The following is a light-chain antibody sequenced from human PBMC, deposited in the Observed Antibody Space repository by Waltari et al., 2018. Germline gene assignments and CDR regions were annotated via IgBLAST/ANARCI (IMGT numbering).Light chain of an antibody. V-gene: IGKV4-1*01. J-gene: IGKJ5*01. CDR1: QNVLYSSNNKNY. Sequence: DIVMTQSPDSLAVSLGERATINCKSSQNVLYSSNNKNYLACYQQKPGQPPKLLIYWASTRESGVPDRFSGSGSGTDFTLTISSLQAEDVAVYYCQQYYSAPRTFGQGTRVEIK. CDR3: QQYYSAPRT. CDR2: WAS.